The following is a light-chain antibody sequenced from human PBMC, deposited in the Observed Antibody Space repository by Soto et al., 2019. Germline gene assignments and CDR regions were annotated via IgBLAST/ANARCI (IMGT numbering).Light chain of an antibody. J-gene: IGKJ1*01. CDR1: QRHVYSDGDTY. V-gene: IGKV2-30*01. CDR2: KVS. Sequence: VTLGQPSSISCRSSQRHVYSDGDTYLKWFQQRPGQSPRRLIYKVSNRDSKVPDRFSGSGSGTDFTLKISRVDAEDGGVYYCMQGTHRPRKFGQGTKLYIK. CDR3: MQGTHRPRK.